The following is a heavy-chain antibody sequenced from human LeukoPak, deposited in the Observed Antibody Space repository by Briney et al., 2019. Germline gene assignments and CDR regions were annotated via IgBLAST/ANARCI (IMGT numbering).Heavy chain of an antibody. J-gene: IGHJ4*02. CDR1: GFTFSSYW. Sequence: GGSLRLSCAASGFTFSSYWMSWVRQAPGKGLEWVANIKQDGSEKYYVDSVKGRFTISRDNAKNSLYLQMNSLRAEDTAVYYCARAPPTYSSSWYAGYWGQGTLVTVSS. D-gene: IGHD6-13*01. CDR2: IKQDGSEK. V-gene: IGHV3-7*01. CDR3: ARAPPTYSSSWYAGY.